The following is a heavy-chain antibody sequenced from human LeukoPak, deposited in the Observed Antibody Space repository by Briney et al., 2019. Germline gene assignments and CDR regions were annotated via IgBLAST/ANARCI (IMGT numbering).Heavy chain of an antibody. CDR1: GYTFTCYY. Sequence: ASVTVSFKASGYTFTCYYMHWVRQAPGQGLEWMGWINPNSGCTNYAQKFQGRVTMTRDTSISTAYMELRTLRSDDTAVYYCARDRDDILTGYYREYYGMDVWGQGTTVTVSS. V-gene: IGHV1-2*02. J-gene: IGHJ6*02. CDR3: ARDRDDILTGYYREYYGMDV. D-gene: IGHD3-9*01. CDR2: INPNSGCT.